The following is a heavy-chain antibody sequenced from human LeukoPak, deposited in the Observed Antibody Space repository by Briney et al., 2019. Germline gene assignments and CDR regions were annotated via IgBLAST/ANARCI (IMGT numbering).Heavy chain of an antibody. D-gene: IGHD6-19*01. J-gene: IGHJ4*02. CDR1: GFIVRSNF. Sequence: GGSLRLSCAASGFIVRSNFMSWVRQAPGKAREWVSAIYSDGSTYYADSVKGRFTISRDNSKNTMYLQMNSLRAEDTAVYYCARDLKTGWAHDYWGQGTLVTVSS. CDR2: IYSDGST. CDR3: ARDLKTGWAHDY. V-gene: IGHV3-66*01.